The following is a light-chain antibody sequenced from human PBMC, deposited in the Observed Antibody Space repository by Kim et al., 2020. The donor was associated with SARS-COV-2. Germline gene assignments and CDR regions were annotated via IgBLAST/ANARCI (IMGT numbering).Light chain of an antibody. Sequence: VSVSPVQTASITCSGDQLGDKYVCWYQQRPGQSPVLVIYQDKNRPSGIPERFSGSNSGNTATLTISGTQAMDEADYYCQAWDTTVVFGGGTQLTVL. CDR3: QAWDTTVV. CDR2: QDK. J-gene: IGLJ2*01. V-gene: IGLV3-1*01. CDR1: QLGDKY.